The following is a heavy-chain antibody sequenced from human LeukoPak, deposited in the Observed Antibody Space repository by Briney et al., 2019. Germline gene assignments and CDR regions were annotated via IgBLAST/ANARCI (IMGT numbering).Heavy chain of an antibody. Sequence: PSETLSLTCAVYGVSFSGYYWSWIRQPPGKGLEWIGEINHSGSTNYNPSLKSRVTISVDTSKNHFSLKLSSVTAADTAVYYCARGGYLFSDYVWGSYRPIDYWGQGTLVTVSS. CDR1: GVSFSGYY. D-gene: IGHD3-16*02. J-gene: IGHJ4*02. CDR2: INHSGST. CDR3: ARGGYLFSDYVWGSYRPIDY. V-gene: IGHV4-34*01.